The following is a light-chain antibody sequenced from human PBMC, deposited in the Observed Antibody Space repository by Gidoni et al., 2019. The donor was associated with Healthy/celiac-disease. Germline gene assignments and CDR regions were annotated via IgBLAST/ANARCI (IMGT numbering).Light chain of an antibody. CDR1: QSISSY. CDR2: AAS. V-gene: IGKV1-39*01. CDR3: QQSYSTLT. J-gene: IGKJ3*01. Sequence: DIHMPHSPSSLSASVGDRVTITCRASQSISSYLNWYQQKPGKAPKLLIYAASSLQSGVPSRFSGSGSGTDFTLTISSLQPEDFATYYCQQSYSTLTFXPXTKVDIK.